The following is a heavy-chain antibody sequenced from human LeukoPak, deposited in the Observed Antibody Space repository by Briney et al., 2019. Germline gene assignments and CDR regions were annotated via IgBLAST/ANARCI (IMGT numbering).Heavy chain of an antibody. CDR2: ISAYNGNT. D-gene: IGHD3-22*01. CDR1: GYTFTSYG. CDR3: ARSKGGITMIVVVNSAFDV. J-gene: IGHJ3*01. Sequence: ASVKASSKASGYTFTSYGISWVRQAPGQGLEWMGWISAYNGNTNYAQKLQGRVTMTTDTSTSTAYMELRSLRSDDTAEYYCARSKGGITMIVVVNSAFDVWGPGTMVTVSS. V-gene: IGHV1-18*01.